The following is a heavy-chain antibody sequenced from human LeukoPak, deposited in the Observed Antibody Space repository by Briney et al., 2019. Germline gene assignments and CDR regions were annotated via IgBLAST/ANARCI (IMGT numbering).Heavy chain of an antibody. CDR2: INPNSGGT. CDR1: GYTFTGYY. D-gene: IGHD6-13*01. Sequence: ASVKVSCKASGYTFTGYYMHWVRQAPGQGLEWMGWINPNSGGTNYAQKFQGRVTMARDTSISTAYMELSRLRSDDTAVYYCARVKRIAAAGTGSPYYFDYWGQGTLVTVSS. V-gene: IGHV1-2*02. J-gene: IGHJ4*02. CDR3: ARVKRIAAAGTGSPYYFDY.